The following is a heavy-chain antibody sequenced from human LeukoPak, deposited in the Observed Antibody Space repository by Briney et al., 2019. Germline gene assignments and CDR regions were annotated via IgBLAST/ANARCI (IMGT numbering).Heavy chain of an antibody. CDR2: ISSSSSYT. D-gene: IGHD5-18*01. CDR3: ARASKAAIYGMDV. CDR1: AFTVSGNY. V-gene: IGHV3-11*05. Sequence: PGGSLRLSCAASAFTVSGNYMSWVRQAPGKGLEWVSYISSSSSYTNYADSVKGRFTISRDNAKNSLYLQMNSLRAEDTAVYYCARASKAAIYGMDVWGQGTTVTVSS. J-gene: IGHJ6*02.